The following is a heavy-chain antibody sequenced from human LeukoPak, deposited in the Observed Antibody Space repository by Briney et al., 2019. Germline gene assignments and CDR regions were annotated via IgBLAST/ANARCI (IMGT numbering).Heavy chain of an antibody. J-gene: IGHJ4*02. CDR2: MNPNSGNT. CDR1: GYTFTSYD. V-gene: IGHV1-8*01. Sequence: ASVKVSCKASGYTFTSYDINWVRQATGQGLEWMGWMNPNSGNTGYAQKFQGRVTMTRNTSISTAYMELSSLRSEDTAVYYCARGYGGKRRRTYYSDYWGQGTLVTVSS. CDR3: ARGYGGKRRRTYYSDY. D-gene: IGHD4-23*01.